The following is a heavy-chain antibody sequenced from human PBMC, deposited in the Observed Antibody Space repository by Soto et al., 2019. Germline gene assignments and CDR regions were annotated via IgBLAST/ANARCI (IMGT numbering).Heavy chain of an antibody. Sequence: GGSLRLSCAASGFTFSSYGMHWVRQAPGKGLEWVAVISYDGSNKYYADSVKGRFTISRDNSKNTLYLQMNSLTAEDTAVYYCAKVFSGYDFWSGPGYYFDYWGQGTLVTVSS. CDR3: AKVFSGYDFWSGPGYYFDY. V-gene: IGHV3-30*18. D-gene: IGHD3-3*01. CDR2: ISYDGSNK. J-gene: IGHJ4*02. CDR1: GFTFSSYG.